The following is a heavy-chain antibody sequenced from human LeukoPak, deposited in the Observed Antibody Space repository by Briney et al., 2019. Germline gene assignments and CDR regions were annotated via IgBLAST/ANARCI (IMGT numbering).Heavy chain of an antibody. Sequence: ASVKVSCKASGYTFTNYDINWVRQATGQGLEWMGWVNPNSGDTDYARKFQGRVTMTRNTSISTAYMELSSLRSEDTAVYYCARGRDVLAGGLYYYYFYMDVWGKGTTVTISS. V-gene: IGHV1-8*01. CDR1: GYTFTNYD. CDR3: ARGRDVLAGGLYYYYFYMDV. D-gene: IGHD2-8*02. J-gene: IGHJ6*03. CDR2: VNPNSGDT.